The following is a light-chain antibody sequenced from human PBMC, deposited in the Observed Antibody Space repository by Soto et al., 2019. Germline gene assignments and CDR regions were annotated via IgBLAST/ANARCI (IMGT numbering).Light chain of an antibody. CDR3: HHYGNSRFT. J-gene: IGKJ2*01. CDR2: GSS. V-gene: IGKV3-20*01. Sequence: LTQSPGTLSLSPGERASLSCRASQTIYSTYLAWYQQKPGQAPRLLIYGSSIRATGVPDRFNRSGSGTDFTLTISRLEPEDFAVYHCHHYGNSRFTFGQGTKVDIK. CDR1: QTIYSTY.